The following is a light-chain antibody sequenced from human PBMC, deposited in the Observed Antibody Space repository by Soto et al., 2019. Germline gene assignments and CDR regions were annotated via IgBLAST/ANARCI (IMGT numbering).Light chain of an antibody. J-gene: IGKJ1*01. CDR2: DAS. CDR1: QNVNSW. V-gene: IGKV1-5*01. Sequence: GDRVTITCRASQNVNSWVAWYQQKPGKAPKFLIYDASNLESGVPSRFSGRGSGTEFTLTISNLQPDDFATYYCQRYNSNSRTFGQGTRVDFK. CDR3: QRYNSNSRT.